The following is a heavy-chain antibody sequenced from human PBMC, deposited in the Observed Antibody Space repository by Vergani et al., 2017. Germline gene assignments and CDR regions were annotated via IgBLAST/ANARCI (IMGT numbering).Heavy chain of an antibody. V-gene: IGHV3-7*01. CDR3: ARGHPVGSY. CDR1: GFTFSSYS. J-gene: IGHJ4*02. D-gene: IGHD1-26*01. Sequence: EVQLVESGGGLVKPGGSLRLSCAASGFTFSSYSMNWVRQAPGKGLEWVAAIKGDGSAKQYVESVKGRFTIPRDNAKSSLYLQMNSLRVADTAVYYCARGHPVGSYWGQGTLVTVSS. CDR2: IKGDGSAK.